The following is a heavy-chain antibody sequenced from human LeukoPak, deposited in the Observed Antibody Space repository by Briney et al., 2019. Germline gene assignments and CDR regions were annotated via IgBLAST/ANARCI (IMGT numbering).Heavy chain of an antibody. Sequence: AGGSLRLSCAASGFTFSYYALHWVRQAPGKGLEWVAVISHDGSKKYYADSVKGRFTISRDNSKNTLYLQMNSLRPEDTAVFYCARAAAAINYYYYDMDVWGQGTTVTVSS. CDR2: ISHDGSKK. J-gene: IGHJ6*02. V-gene: IGHV3-30-3*01. CDR3: ARAAAAINYYYYDMDV. D-gene: IGHD6-13*01. CDR1: GFTFSYYA.